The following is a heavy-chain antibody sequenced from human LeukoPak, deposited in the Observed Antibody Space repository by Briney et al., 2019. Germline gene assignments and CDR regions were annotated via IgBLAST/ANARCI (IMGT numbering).Heavy chain of an antibody. D-gene: IGHD3-10*01. V-gene: IGHV4-59*01. J-gene: IGHJ3*02. CDR2: IYYSGST. Sequence: PSETLSLTCTVSGGSISSYYWSWIRQPPGKGLEWIGYIYYSGSTNYNPSLKSRVTISVDTSKNQFSLKLSSVTAADTAVYYCARDAGTMVRGVIIGASDIWGQGTVVTVSS. CDR1: GGSISSYY. CDR3: ARDAGTMVRGVIIGASDI.